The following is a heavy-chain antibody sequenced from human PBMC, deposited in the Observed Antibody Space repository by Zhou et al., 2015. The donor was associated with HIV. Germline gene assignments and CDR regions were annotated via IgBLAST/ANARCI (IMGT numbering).Heavy chain of an antibody. V-gene: IGHV1-46*01. CDR3: AKSRSRAVYDPFDI. D-gene: IGHD6-19*01. CDR1: GYTFTNCY. Sequence: QVQLVQSGAEVKKPGASVKVSCKASGYTFTNCYMHWVRQAPGQGLEWMGIINPSDGSTRYAPEFQGRVTMTRDTSTSTFYVELSSLQSEDTAVYYCAKSRSRAVYDPFDIWGQGDNGHR. CDR2: INPSDGST. J-gene: IGHJ3*02.